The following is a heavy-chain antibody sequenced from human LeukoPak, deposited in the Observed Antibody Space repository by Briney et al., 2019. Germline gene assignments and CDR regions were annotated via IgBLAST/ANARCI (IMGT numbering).Heavy chain of an antibody. D-gene: IGHD2-2*01. V-gene: IGHV4-4*07. CDR3: ARVRCSSTSCYPHDAFDI. Sequence: PSETLSLTCTVSGGSTGSYYWSWIRQPAGKGLEWIGRIYTSGSTNYNPSLKSRVTMSVDTSKNQFSLKLSSVTAADTAVYYCARVRCSSTSCYPHDAFDIWGQGTMVTVSS. CDR2: IYTSGST. CDR1: GGSTGSYY. J-gene: IGHJ3*02.